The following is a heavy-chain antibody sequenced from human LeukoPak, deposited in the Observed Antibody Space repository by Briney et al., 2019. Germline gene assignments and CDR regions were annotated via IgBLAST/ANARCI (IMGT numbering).Heavy chain of an antibody. CDR1: GYTFTSYD. Sequence: ASVKVSCKASGYTFTSYDINWVRQATGQGLEWMGLINPNSGGTNYAQKFQGRVTMTMDTSISTAYMELSRLRSNDTAVYYCAKSPLRIWSSFDIWGQGGMVSVSS. D-gene: IGHD3-10*01. V-gene: IGHV1-2*02. CDR3: AKSPLRIWSSFDI. J-gene: IGHJ3*02. CDR2: INPNSGGT.